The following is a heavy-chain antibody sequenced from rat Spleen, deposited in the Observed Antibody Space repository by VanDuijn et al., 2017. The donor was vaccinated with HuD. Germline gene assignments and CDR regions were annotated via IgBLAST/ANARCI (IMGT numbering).Heavy chain of an antibody. CDR1: GFTFSDYY. V-gene: IGHV5-29*01. CDR2: MSYDGTTT. D-gene: IGHD1-1*01. CDR3: TRHPNLTTVVNLDY. J-gene: IGHJ2*01. Sequence: EVQLVESDGGLVQPGRSLKVSCAASGFTFSDYYMAWVRQPPTKGLEWVATMSYDGTTTYYRDPVKGRFTISRDIAKSTLYLQRDSLRSEDPANYYCTRHPNLTTVVNLDYWGQGVMVTVSS.